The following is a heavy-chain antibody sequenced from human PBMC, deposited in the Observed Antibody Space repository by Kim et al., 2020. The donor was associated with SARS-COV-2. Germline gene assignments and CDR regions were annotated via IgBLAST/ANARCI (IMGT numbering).Heavy chain of an antibody. D-gene: IGHD3-10*01. V-gene: IGHV3-30-3*01. CDR1: GFTFNTYD. CDR2: MSSDGTTK. CDR3: ARDTCVWFGELLSHFDY. J-gene: IGHJ4*02. Sequence: GGSLRLSCAASGFTFNTYDMHWVRQAPGKGLGWVAVMSSDGTTKYYADSVMGRFTISRDNSNNTLYLQRNSLRPEDSAVYFCARDTCVWFGELLSHFDYWGRGSLVTVAS.